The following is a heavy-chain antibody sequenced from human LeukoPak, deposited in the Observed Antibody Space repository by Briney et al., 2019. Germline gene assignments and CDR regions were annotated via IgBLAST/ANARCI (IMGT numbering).Heavy chain of an antibody. V-gene: IGHV4-30-2*01. CDR3: ARVGQQLVHWFDP. D-gene: IGHD6-13*01. Sequence: SETLSLTCTVSGGSISSGGYYWSWIRQPPGKGLEWIGYIYHSGSTYYNPSLKSRVTISVDTSKNQFSLKLSSVTAADTAVYYCARVGQQLVHWFDPWGQGTLVTVSS. CDR2: IYHSGST. J-gene: IGHJ5*02. CDR1: GGSISSGGYY.